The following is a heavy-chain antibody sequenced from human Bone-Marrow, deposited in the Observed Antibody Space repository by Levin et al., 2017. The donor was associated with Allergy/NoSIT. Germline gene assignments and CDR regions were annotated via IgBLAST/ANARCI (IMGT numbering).Heavy chain of an antibody. CDR3: ARDMNKAHYNYGLDV. CDR1: GFTLSDYY. J-gene: IGHJ6*02. D-gene: IGHD1/OR15-1a*01. V-gene: IGHV3-11*01. CDR2: ISSRGTTM. Sequence: GGSLRLSCAASGFTLSDYYMSWIRQAPGKGLEWVSYISSRGTTMYLADSVKGRFTISRDNAKNSLSLQMNSLRADDTAVYYCARDMNKAHYNYGLDVWAKGPRSPSP.